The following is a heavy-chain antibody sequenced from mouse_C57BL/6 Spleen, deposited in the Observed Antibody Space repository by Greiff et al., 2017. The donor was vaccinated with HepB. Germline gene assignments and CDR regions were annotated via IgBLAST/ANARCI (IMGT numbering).Heavy chain of an antibody. Sequence: EVNVVESGGGLVQPGASLRLSCAASGFTFTDYQMSWVRQPPGKAPEWLALIRNKANGYTTEYNVSIKGRFTISRDNSQNILYRQMNTLRAEDSASYYCVKAVSYGISYTWFAYWGQGTLVTVSA. CDR3: VKAVSYGISYTWFAY. D-gene: IGHD1-1*01. V-gene: IGHV7-4*01. J-gene: IGHJ3*01. CDR1: GFTFTDYQ. CDR2: IRNKANGYTT.